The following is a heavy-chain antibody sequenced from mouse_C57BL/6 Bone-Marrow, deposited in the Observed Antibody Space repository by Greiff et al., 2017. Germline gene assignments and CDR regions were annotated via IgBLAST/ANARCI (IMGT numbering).Heavy chain of an antibody. CDR2: IDPSDSYT. V-gene: IGHV1-69*01. Sequence: QVQLQQPGAELVMPGASVKLSCKASGYTFTSYWMHWVKQRPGQGLEWIGEIDPSDSYTNYNQKFKGKSTLTVDKSSSTAYMQLSSLTSEDSAVYYCASEGYYGSTHWYFDVWGTGTTVTVSS. CDR1: GYTFTSYW. J-gene: IGHJ1*03. D-gene: IGHD1-1*01. CDR3: ASEGYYGSTHWYFDV.